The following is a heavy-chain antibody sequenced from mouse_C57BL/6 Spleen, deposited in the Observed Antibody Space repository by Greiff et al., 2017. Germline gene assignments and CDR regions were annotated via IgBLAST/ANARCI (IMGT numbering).Heavy chain of an antibody. D-gene: IGHD1-1*01. CDR3: ARKNNDGSSYEFDY. CDR1: GYAFSSSW. J-gene: IGHJ2*01. V-gene: IGHV1-82*01. Sequence: VKLQESGPELVKPGASVKISCKASGYAFSSSWMNWVKQRPGKGLEWIGRIYPGDGDTNYNGKFKGKATLTADKSSSTAYMQLSSLTSEDSAVYFCARKNNDGSSYEFDYWGQGTTLTVSS. CDR2: IYPGDGDT.